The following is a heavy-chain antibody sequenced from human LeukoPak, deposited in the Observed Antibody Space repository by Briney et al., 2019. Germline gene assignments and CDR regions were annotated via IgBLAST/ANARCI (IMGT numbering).Heavy chain of an antibody. V-gene: IGHV3-74*01. Sequence: GGSLRLSCEASGFTFSRYWMHWVRQAPGKRLVWVSRIKSDGKTNYADSVKGRFTISRDNAKNTVSLQMDSLRAEDTGVYYCARAPSEVGGYYPEYFRHWGQGTLVTVSS. CDR2: IKSDGKT. CDR3: ARAPSEVGGYYPEYFRH. D-gene: IGHD3-22*01. J-gene: IGHJ1*01. CDR1: GFTFSRYW.